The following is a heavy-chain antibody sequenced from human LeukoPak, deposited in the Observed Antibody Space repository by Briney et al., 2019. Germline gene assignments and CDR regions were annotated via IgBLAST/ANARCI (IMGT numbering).Heavy chain of an antibody. V-gene: IGHV3-30*14. J-gene: IGHJ6*02. CDR2: ISSDGTSK. Sequence: GGSLRLSCEGSGFNLNNYAVHWVRQAPGRGLEWVAVISSDGTSKYYADSVKGRFTISRDNSKNTLHLQMNSLRAEDTAVYYCATLEMTTVTPCCMDVWGQGTTVTVSS. CDR3: ATLEMTTVTPCCMDV. CDR1: GFNLNNYA. D-gene: IGHD4-17*01.